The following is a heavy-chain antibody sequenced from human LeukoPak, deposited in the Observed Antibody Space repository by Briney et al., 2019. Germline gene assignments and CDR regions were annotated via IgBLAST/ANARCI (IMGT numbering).Heavy chain of an antibody. CDR3: ASDWGSGFDY. D-gene: IGHD7-27*01. CDR1: GFTFSSYW. Sequence: PGGSLRLSCAASGFTFSSYWMHWVRQAPGKGQVWVSRINGDGSSTSYADSVKGRFTISRDNAKNTLYLQMNSLGAEDTAVYYCASDWGSGFDYWGQGTLVTVSS. J-gene: IGHJ4*02. V-gene: IGHV3-74*01. CDR2: INGDGSST.